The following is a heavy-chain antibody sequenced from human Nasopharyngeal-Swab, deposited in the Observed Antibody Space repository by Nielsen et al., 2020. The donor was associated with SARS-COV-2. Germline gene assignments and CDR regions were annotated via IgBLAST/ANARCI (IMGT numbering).Heavy chain of an antibody. CDR3: ARDPQYSSSWSYYYYYGMDV. CDR2: ISGSGGTI. D-gene: IGHD6-13*01. CDR1: GFTFSSYA. J-gene: IGHJ6*02. Sequence: GGSLRLSCAASGFTFSSYAMSWVRQAPGKGLEWVSAISGSGGTIYYADSVKGRFTISRDNAKNSLYLQMNSLRDEDTAVYYCARDPQYSSSWSYYYYYGMDVWGQGTTVTVSS. V-gene: IGHV3-23*01.